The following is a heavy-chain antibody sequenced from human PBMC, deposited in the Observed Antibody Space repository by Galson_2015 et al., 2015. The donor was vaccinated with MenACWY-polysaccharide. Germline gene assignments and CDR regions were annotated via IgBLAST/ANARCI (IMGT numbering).Heavy chain of an antibody. CDR1: GGSISSYS. V-gene: IGHV4-4*07. D-gene: IGHD5-18*01. CDR2: IYSSANT. Sequence: ETLSLTCTGSGGSISSYSWNWIRLPAGKGLEWIGRIYSSANTNYNPSLKSRVTMSIDTSKNQFSLKLNSVTAADTAVYYCVRYDEGYSYGRDHAFDIWGQGTMVSVSS. CDR3: VRYDEGYSYGRDHAFDI. J-gene: IGHJ3*02.